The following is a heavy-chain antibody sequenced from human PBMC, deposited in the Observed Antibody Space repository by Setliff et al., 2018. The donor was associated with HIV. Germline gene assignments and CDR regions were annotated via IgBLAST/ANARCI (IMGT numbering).Heavy chain of an antibody. Sequence: SVKVSCKASGGTFSSYTISWVRQAPGQGLEWMGRIIPILGIANYAQKFQGRVTITADKSTSTAYMELSSLRSEDTAVYYCARDLKSQEGHCSGGSCNRGMSDYWGQGTLVTV. CDR1: GGTFSSYT. CDR3: ARDLKSQEGHCSGGSCNRGMSDY. CDR2: IIPILGIA. D-gene: IGHD2-15*01. J-gene: IGHJ4*02. V-gene: IGHV1-69*04.